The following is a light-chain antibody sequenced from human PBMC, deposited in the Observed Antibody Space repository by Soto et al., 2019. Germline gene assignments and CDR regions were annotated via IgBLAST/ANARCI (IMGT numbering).Light chain of an antibody. CDR3: QQYGSSVT. CDR2: AAS. CDR1: QGIGND. V-gene: IGKV1-17*01. Sequence: DIQMTQSPSSLSASVGDRVTITCRASQGIGNDLGWYQQKPGKAPKRLIYAASSLQSGVPSRFSGSGSGTEFTLTISSLQPEDFATYYCQQYGSSVTFGQGTKVEIK. J-gene: IGKJ1*01.